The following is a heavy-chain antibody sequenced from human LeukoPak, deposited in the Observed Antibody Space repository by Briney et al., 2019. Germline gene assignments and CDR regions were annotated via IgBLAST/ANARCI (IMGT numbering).Heavy chain of an antibody. D-gene: IGHD3-9*01. CDR1: GGSFSGYY. V-gene: IGHV4-34*01. CDR3: ARERSPDFVWLITAYYFDY. CDR2: INHSGST. J-gene: IGHJ4*02. Sequence: SETLSLTCAVYGGSFSGYYWSWIRQPPGKGLEWIGEINHSGSTNYNPSLKSRVTISVDTSKNQFSLKLSSVTAADTAVYYCARERSPDFVWLITAYYFDYWGQGTLVTVSS.